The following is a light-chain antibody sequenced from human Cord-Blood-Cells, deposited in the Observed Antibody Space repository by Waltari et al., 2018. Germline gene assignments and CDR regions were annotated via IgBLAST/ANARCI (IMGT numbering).Light chain of an antibody. CDR2: GAS. CDR1: QSVSSN. CDR3: QQYNNWYS. J-gene: IGKJ2*03. Sequence: EIVMTQSPATRSVSPGERANLSCRASQSVSSNLAWYQQKPGQAPRLLIYGASTRATGIPARSSGSGSGTEFTLTISSLQYEDFAVYYCQQYNNWYSFGQGTKLEIK. V-gene: IGKV3-15*01.